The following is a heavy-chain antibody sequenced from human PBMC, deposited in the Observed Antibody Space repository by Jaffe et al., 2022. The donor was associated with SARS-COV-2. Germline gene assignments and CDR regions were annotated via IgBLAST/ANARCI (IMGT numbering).Heavy chain of an antibody. J-gene: IGHJ6*02. Sequence: QVQLQESGPGLVKPSQTLSLTCTVSGGSISSGSYYWSWIRQPAGKGLEWIGRIYTSGSTNYNPSLKSRVTISVDTSKNQFSLKLSSVTAADTAVYYCARGDSYGSGSPWGMDVWGQGTTVTVSS. CDR1: GGSISSGSYY. D-gene: IGHD3-10*01. V-gene: IGHV4-61*02. CDR2: IYTSGST. CDR3: ARGDSYGSGSPWGMDV.